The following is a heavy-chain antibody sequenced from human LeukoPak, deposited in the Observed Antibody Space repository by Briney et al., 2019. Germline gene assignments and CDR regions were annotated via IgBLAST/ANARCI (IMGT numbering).Heavy chain of an antibody. D-gene: IGHD2-21*02. V-gene: IGHV3-11*01. CDR1: GFTFSVYY. CDR2: ISSSGSTI. CDR3: ARGPQGGDALYYYYYGMDV. J-gene: IGHJ6*02. Sequence: GGSLRLSCAASGFTFSVYYMSWIRQAPGKGLEWVSYISSSGSTIYYADSVKGRFTISRDNAKNSLYLQMNSLRAEDTAVYYCARGPQGGDALYYYYYGMDVWGQGTTVTVSS.